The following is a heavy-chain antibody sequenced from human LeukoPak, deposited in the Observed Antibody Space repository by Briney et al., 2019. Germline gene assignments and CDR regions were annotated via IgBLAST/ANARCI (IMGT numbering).Heavy chain of an antibody. D-gene: IGHD1-20*01. V-gene: IGHV3-20*04. CDR2: INWNGGST. CDR1: GFTFDDYG. Sequence: GRSLRLSCAASGFTFDDYGMTWVRQAPGKGLEWVSGINWNGGSTGYADSVKGRFTISRDNAKNSLFLQMNSLRAGDTAVYYCARESITGHRDFDYWGQGTLVTVSS. J-gene: IGHJ4*02. CDR3: ARESITGHRDFDY.